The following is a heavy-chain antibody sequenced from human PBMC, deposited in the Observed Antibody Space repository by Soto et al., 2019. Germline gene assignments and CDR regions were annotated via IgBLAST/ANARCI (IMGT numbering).Heavy chain of an antibody. Sequence: SETLSLTCAVSGGSIISTNWWSWVRQSPGKGLEGIGEIHHSGSSSYNPSLKRRVTISVDKSKNQFSLKLTSVTAADTAVYYCAKYFGSGVRYYFDNWGQGILVTVS. CDR1: GGSIISTNW. V-gene: IGHV4-4*02. J-gene: IGHJ4*02. CDR2: IHHSGSS. CDR3: AKYFGSGVRYYFDN. D-gene: IGHD3-10*01.